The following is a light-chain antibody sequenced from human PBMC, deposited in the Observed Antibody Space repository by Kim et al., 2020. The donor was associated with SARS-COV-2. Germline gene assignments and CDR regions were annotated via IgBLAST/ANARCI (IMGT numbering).Light chain of an antibody. Sequence: SAAVGDRVTSTCRGSQSSSSLLVWYQQKRGNPTKLLFYKATYLDEGVPSRFSGSGSGTEFALTTGGQQPDDFADYCCQKYHTFYTFGQGTKLVI. CDR3: QKYHTFYT. CDR1: QSSSSL. J-gene: IGKJ2*01. V-gene: IGKV1-5*03. CDR2: KAT.